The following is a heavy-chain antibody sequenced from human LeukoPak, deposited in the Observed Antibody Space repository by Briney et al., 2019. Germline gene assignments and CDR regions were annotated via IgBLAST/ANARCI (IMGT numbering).Heavy chain of an antibody. V-gene: IGHV1-18*01. Sequence: AASVKVSCTASGYTFTNYGISWVRQAPGQGLEWMGWISGYDGNTNSAQKLQDRVIMTTDTSTSTAYMELRSLRSDDTAVYYCARAPTVTTRVDYWGQGTLVTVSS. CDR1: GYTFTNYG. CDR2: ISGYDGNT. J-gene: IGHJ4*02. CDR3: ARAPTVTTRVDY. D-gene: IGHD4-17*01.